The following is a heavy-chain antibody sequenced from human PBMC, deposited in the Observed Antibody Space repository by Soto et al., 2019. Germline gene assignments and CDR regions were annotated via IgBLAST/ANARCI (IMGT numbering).Heavy chain of an antibody. D-gene: IGHD3-16*02. CDR3: AKGGYDYVWGSYRYLSRRFDP. V-gene: IGHV3-23*01. CDR1: GFTFSSYA. Sequence: EVQLLESGGGLVQPGGSLRLSCAASGFTFSSYAMSWVRQAPGKGLEWVSAVSGSGGSTYYADSVKGRFTISRDNSKNTLYLQMNGLRAEDTAVYYCAKGGYDYVWGSYRYLSRRFDPWGQGTLVTVSS. J-gene: IGHJ5*02. CDR2: VSGSGGST.